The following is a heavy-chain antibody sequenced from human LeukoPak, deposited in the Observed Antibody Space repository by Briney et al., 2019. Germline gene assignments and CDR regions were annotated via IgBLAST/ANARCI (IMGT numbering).Heavy chain of an antibody. J-gene: IGHJ1*01. CDR1: GLRFSDYY. D-gene: IGHD2/OR15-2a*01. CDR2: ISSGGDIM. V-gene: IGHV3-11*01. CDR3: ATNLIGAGGYLQQ. Sequence: GGSLRLSCAASGLRFSDYYVSWIRQAPGKGLQWVSYISSGGDIMHYADSVKGRFTSSRDNAKNSGYLEMNSLGAEDTAVYYCATNLIGAGGYLQQWGQGTLVTVSS.